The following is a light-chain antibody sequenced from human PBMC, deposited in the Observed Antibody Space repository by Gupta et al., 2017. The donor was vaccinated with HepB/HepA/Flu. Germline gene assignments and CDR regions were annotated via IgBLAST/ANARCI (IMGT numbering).Light chain of an antibody. J-gene: IGKJ1*01. CDR1: QSISSY. Sequence: DIQMTQSPSSLSASVGDRVTITCRASQSISSYLNWYQQKPGKAPKLLIYAASSLQSGVPSRFSGRGSGTDFTLTISRLQPEDFATYYCQQCESTPRTFGEGTKVEIK. V-gene: IGKV1-39*01. CDR2: AAS. CDR3: QQCESTPRT.